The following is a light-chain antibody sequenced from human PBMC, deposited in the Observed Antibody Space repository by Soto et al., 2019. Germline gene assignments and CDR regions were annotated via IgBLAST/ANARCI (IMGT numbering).Light chain of an antibody. J-gene: IGKJ1*01. Sequence: IQLTQSPSSLYASVGDRVTITCRASQDISSYLAWYQQRPGKAPKLLIYAASTLQRGATSRFSRSGSGTESTLTFSSLQPDDFPTYYFHRLNSYLLAFGHVTKVYI. CDR2: AAS. CDR1: QDISSY. CDR3: HRLNSYLLA. V-gene: IGKV1-9*01.